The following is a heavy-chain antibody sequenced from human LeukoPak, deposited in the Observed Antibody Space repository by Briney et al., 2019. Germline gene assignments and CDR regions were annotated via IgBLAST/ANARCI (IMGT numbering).Heavy chain of an antibody. CDR3: AKDRSLQNFDY. CDR2: ISGSGGST. Sequence: GGSLRLSCAASGFSFTSYAMSWVRQAPGKGLEWVSAISGSGGSTYNADSVKGRFTISRDNSKNTLYLQMNSLRAEDTAAYYCAKDRSLQNFDYWGQGTLVTVSS. CDR1: GFSFTSYA. J-gene: IGHJ4*02. V-gene: IGHV3-23*01.